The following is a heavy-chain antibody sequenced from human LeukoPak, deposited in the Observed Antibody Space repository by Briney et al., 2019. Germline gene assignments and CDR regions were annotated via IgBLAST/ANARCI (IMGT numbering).Heavy chain of an antibody. J-gene: IGHJ3*02. Sequence: ASVKVSCKASGYTFTSYGISWVRQAPGQGLEWMGWISAYNGNTNYAQKLQGRVTMTTDTSTSTAYMELRSLRSDDTAVYYCARLLYYDFWSGYSDAFDIWGQGTMVTISS. CDR1: GYTFTSYG. V-gene: IGHV1-18*01. CDR2: ISAYNGNT. CDR3: ARLLYYDFWSGYSDAFDI. D-gene: IGHD3-3*01.